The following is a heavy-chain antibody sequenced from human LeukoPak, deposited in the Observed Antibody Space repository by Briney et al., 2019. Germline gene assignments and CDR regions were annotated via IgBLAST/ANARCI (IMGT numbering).Heavy chain of an antibody. Sequence: ASVKLFCKASGYIFTGNFIHCARHANGQWIHPWGWITPETGATHYAEKFQGSVTLTRDTSITTAHMELSRLTSDDTAVYYCAREDPESGGMDVWGQGTAVSVSS. J-gene: IGHJ6*02. CDR1: GYIFTGNF. CDR3: AREDPESGGMDV. CDR2: ITPETGAT. V-gene: IGHV1-2*02.